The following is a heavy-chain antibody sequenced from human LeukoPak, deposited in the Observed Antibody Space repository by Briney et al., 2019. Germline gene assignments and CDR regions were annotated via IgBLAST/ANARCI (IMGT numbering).Heavy chain of an antibody. CDR3: ARAPRPPWDDSSGLDY. V-gene: IGHV1-46*01. CDR1: GYTFTSYY. CDR2: INPSGGST. J-gene: IGHJ4*02. Sequence: GASVKVSCKASGYTFTSYYMHWVRQAPGQGLEWMGIINPSGGSTSYAQKFQGRVTMTRDTSTSTVYMDLSSLRSEDTAVYYCARAPRPPWDDSSGLDYWGQGTLVTVSS. D-gene: IGHD3-22*01.